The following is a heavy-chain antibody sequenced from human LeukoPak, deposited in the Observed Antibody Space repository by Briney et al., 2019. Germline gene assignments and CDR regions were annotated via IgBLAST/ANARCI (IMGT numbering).Heavy chain of an antibody. J-gene: IGHJ4*02. CDR1: GFTFDSYE. CDR2: ISSSGNTI. CDR3: ARDLAYYRSGRFFDY. Sequence: GGSLRLSCTTSGFTFDSYEMNWVRQAPGKGLEWISYISSSGNTIFYADSVKGRFTTSRDNAKNSLFLQMNSLRVEDTAVYYCARDLAYYRSGRFFDYWGQGTLVTVSS. D-gene: IGHD3-10*01. V-gene: IGHV3-48*03.